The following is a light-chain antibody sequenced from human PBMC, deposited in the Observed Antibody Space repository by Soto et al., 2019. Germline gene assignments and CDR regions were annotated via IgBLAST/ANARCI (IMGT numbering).Light chain of an antibody. V-gene: IGLV3-21*02. Sequence: SYELTQPPSVSVAPGQTATITCGGDNIGSKSVHWYQQKPGQAPVLIVYDNSDRPSGIPGRFSGSNSGNTATLTISRVEAGDEADYYCQVWDTTSDHVVFGGGTKVTVL. CDR3: QVWDTTSDHVV. CDR1: NIGSKS. J-gene: IGLJ2*01. CDR2: DNS.